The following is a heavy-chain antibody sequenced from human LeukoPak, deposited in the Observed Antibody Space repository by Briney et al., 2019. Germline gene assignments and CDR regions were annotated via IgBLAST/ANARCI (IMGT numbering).Heavy chain of an antibody. CDR1: GYTLTELS. D-gene: IGHD6-13*01. CDR2: FDPEDGET. CDR3: ARDTPNSSSWYGGDNWFDP. Sequence: ASVKVSCKVSGYTLTELSMHWVRQAPGKGLEWMGGFDPEDGETIYAQKFQGRVTMTEDTSTDTAYMELSSLRSEDTAVYYCARDTPNSSSWYGGDNWFDPWGQGTLVTVSS. J-gene: IGHJ5*02. V-gene: IGHV1-24*01.